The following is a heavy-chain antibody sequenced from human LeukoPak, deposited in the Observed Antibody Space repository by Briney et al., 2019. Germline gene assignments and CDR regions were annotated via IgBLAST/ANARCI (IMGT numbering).Heavy chain of an antibody. CDR1: GYTFTSYG. CDR3: AREVTAMVKADWFDP. V-gene: IGHV1-18*01. CDR2: ISAYNGNT. J-gene: IGHJ5*02. Sequence: ASVKVSCKASGYTFTSYGISWVRQAPGQGLEWMGWISAYNGNTNYAQKLQGRVTMTTDTSTSTAYMELRSLRSDDTAVYYCAREVTAMVKADWFDPWGQGTLVTVSS. D-gene: IGHD5-18*01.